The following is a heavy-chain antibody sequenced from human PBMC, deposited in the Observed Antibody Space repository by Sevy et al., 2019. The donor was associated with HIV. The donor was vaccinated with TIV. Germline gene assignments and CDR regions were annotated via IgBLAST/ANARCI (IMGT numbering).Heavy chain of an antibody. CDR1: GFTFSDSW. D-gene: IGHD3-16*01. V-gene: IGHV3-7*01. CDR3: ARGRRNWGLSGLDV. Sequence: GGSLRLSCAASGFTFSDSWMTWVRQAPGKGLEWVANIKEDGNERYYVDSVKGRFTLSRDNAKMSVYLELTSLRVEDSAIYYCARGRRNWGLSGLDVWGQGTTVTVSS. J-gene: IGHJ6*02. CDR2: IKEDGNER.